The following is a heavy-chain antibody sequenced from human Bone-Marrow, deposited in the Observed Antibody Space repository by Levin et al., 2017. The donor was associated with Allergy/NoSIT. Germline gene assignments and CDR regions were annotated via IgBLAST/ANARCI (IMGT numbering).Heavy chain of an antibody. CDR3: VKDPFLYGNYGFDF. V-gene: IGHV3-64D*06. CDR1: GFTFNDYA. D-gene: IGHD4-11*01. J-gene: IGHJ4*02. Sequence: VASVKVSCSASGFTFNDYAMQWVRQAPGKGLEYVSAISHDGGTTYYTDSVKGRFTISRDNSKNTLFLQMNTLRGDDTAVYYCVKDPFLYGNYGFDFWGQGTLVTVSS. CDR2: ISHDGGTT.